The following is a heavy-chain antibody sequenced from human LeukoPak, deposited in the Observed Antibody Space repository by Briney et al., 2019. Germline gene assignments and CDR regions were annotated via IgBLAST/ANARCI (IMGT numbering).Heavy chain of an antibody. CDR1: GFTFSHYA. J-gene: IGHJ4*02. D-gene: IGHD6-19*01. Sequence: PGGSLRLSCAASGFTFSHYAMHWVRQAPGKGLEWVSSISLSGGSTYYADSVKGRFTISRDNSNKTLYLQMNSLRAEDTAVYYCTKDLSGGGYTSGCSDYWGQGTLVTVSS. CDR3: TKDLSGGGYTSGCSDY. CDR2: ISLSGGST. V-gene: IGHV3-23*01.